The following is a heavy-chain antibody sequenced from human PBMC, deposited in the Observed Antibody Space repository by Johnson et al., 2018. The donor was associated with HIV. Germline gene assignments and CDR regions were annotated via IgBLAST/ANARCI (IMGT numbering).Heavy chain of an antibody. Sequence: VQLVGSGGGVVQPGRSLRLSCAASGFTFSSYAMHWVRQAPGKGLEWVSAISGSGDSTYYADSVKGRFAISRDDSKNTLFLQMNSLRAEDTAIYYCAKDGSGTYPNAFDIWGQGTMVTVSS. D-gene: IGHD1-26*01. CDR3: AKDGSGTYPNAFDI. CDR1: GFTFSSYA. V-gene: IGHV3-23*04. J-gene: IGHJ3*02. CDR2: ISGSGDST.